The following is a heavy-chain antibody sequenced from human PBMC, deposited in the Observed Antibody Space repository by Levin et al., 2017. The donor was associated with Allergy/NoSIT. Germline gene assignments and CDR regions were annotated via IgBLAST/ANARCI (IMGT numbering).Heavy chain of an antibody. CDR1: GFIFSNAW. CDR2: IKSKTDGGTT. D-gene: IGHD3-10*01. V-gene: IGHV3-15*01. J-gene: IGHJ4*02. Sequence: GESLKISCAASGFIFSNAWMSWVRQAPGKGLEWVGRIKSKTDGGTTDYAAPVKGRFTISRDDSKNTLYLQMNSLKTEDTAVYYCTTGLRVSGYWGQGTLVTVSS. CDR3: TTGLRVSGY.